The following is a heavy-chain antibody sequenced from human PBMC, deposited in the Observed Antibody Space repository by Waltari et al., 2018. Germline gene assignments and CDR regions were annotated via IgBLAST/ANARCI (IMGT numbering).Heavy chain of an antibody. CDR1: GFTFSSYA. J-gene: IGHJ4*02. Sequence: EVQLVESGGGLVQPGGSLRLSCAASGFTFSSYAMSWVRQAPGKGLEWVSAISGSGGSTYYADSLKVRFTISRDNSKNTLYLQMNSLRAEDTAVYYCAKDTTSIVVVSPVDYWGQGTLVTVSS. D-gene: IGHD3-22*01. V-gene: IGHV3-23*04. CDR2: ISGSGGST. CDR3: AKDTTSIVVVSPVDY.